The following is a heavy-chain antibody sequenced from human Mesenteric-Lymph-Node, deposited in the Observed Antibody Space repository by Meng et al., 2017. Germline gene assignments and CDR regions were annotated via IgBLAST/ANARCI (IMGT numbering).Heavy chain of an antibody. V-gene: IGHV1-2*02. Sequence: ASAKVSCKASGYTFTVYFLHWVRQTPGQGLEWMAWINPNTGDTNFSQKFKDRVAVNRDTSINTAYMDMISLTSDDKAAYYCERGTSNSQVSYYNYWGQGTLVTVSS. CDR1: GYTFTVYF. J-gene: IGHJ4*02. D-gene: IGHD2-2*01. CDR3: ERGTSNSQVSYYNY. CDR2: INPNTGDT.